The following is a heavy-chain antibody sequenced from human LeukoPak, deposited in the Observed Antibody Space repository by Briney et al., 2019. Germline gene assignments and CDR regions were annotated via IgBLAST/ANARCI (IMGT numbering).Heavy chain of an antibody. CDR2: ISGSGSTI. Sequence: GGSLRRSCAASGFTFSSYEMNWVRQAPGKGLEWISYISGSGSTIYYADSVKGRFTISRDNARSSLYLQLNSLRAEDTAVYYCAFDYWGQGTLVTVSS. J-gene: IGHJ4*02. CDR1: GFTFSSYE. V-gene: IGHV3-48*03. CDR3: AFDY.